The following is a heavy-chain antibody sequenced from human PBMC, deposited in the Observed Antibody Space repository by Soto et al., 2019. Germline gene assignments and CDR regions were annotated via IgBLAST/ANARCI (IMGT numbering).Heavy chain of an antibody. J-gene: IGHJ4*02. Sequence: GGSLRLSCAASGFTFSSYEMNWVRQAPGKGLEWVSYISSSGSTIYYADSVKGRFTISRDNAKNSLYLQMNSLRAEDTAVYYCAGFGGRPGYCSSTSCYTDHYFDYWGQGTLVTVSS. CDR2: ISSSGSTI. V-gene: IGHV3-48*03. D-gene: IGHD2-2*02. CDR3: AGFGGRPGYCSSTSCYTDHYFDY. CDR1: GFTFSSYE.